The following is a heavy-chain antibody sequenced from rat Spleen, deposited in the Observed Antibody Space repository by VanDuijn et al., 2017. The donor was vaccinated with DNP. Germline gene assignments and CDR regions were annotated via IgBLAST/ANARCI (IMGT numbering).Heavy chain of an antibody. CDR1: GITFTNYG. V-gene: IGHV5S13*01. Sequence: EVQVVESGGGLVQPGRSLKLSCVASGITFTNYGMAWVRQAPTKGLEWVASINPSGGSSYYRASVKGRFTVSRDNAKSSLYLQMNRLKSEDTATYYCARHLTFITTVGYAMDAWGQGTSVTVSS. D-gene: IGHD1-1*01. CDR2: INPSGGSS. J-gene: IGHJ4*01. CDR3: ARHLTFITTVGYAMDA.